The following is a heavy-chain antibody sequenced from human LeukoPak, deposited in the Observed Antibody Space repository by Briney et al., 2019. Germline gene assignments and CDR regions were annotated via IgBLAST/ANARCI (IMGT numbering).Heavy chain of an antibody. J-gene: IGHJ4*02. CDR2: ISGSGGST. V-gene: IGHV3-23*01. Sequence: GGSLILSCAASGFTFSSYAMSWVRQAPGKGLEWVSAISGSGGSTYYADSVKGRFTISRDNSKNTLYLQMNSLRAEDTAVYYCASQSPYCSGGSCYRGGYWGQGTLVTVSS. D-gene: IGHD2-15*01. CDR3: ASQSPYCSGGSCYRGGY. CDR1: GFTFSSYA.